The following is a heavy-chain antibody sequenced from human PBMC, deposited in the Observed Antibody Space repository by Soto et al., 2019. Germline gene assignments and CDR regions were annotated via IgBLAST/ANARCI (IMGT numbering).Heavy chain of an antibody. CDR2: IIPIFGTA. CDR1: GGTFSSYA. Sequence: SVKVSCKASGGTFSSYAISWVRQAPGQGLEWMGGIIPIFGTANYAQKFQGRVTITADESTSTAYMELSSLRSEDTAVYYCARDQAIVVVPAAIPRSYYYGMDVWGQGTTVTVS. V-gene: IGHV1-69*13. D-gene: IGHD2-2*02. J-gene: IGHJ6*02. CDR3: ARDQAIVVVPAAIPRSYYYGMDV.